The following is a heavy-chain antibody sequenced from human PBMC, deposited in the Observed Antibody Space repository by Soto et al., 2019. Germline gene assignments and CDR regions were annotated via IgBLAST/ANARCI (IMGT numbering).Heavy chain of an antibody. J-gene: IGHJ4*02. Sequence: QVQLVESGGGVVQPGRSLSLSCAASGFPLRNYGMHWVRQAPGKGLEWVAVIWYDGTNKYYADSVKGRFTISRDNSKNTLYLQMNSLRAEDTAVYYCARELDTSMVVFGYWGQGTLVTVSS. D-gene: IGHD5-18*01. CDR3: ARELDTSMVVFGY. CDR2: IWYDGTNK. V-gene: IGHV3-33*01. CDR1: GFPLRNYG.